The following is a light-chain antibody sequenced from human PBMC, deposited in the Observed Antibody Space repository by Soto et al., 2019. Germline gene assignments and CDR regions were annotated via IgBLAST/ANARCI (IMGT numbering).Light chain of an antibody. J-gene: IGKJ2*01. Sequence: DIQMTQSPSSLSASVGDRVTITCRASQSISSYLNWYQQKPGKAPKLLIYAASSLQSGLTSRFSGSGSGTDFTLTISSLQPEDYATYYCQQSYSTPQTFGQGTKLEIK. CDR1: QSISSY. CDR3: QQSYSTPQT. CDR2: AAS. V-gene: IGKV1-39*01.